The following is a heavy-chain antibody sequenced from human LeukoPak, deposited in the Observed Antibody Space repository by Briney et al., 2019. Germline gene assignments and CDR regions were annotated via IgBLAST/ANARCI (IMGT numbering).Heavy chain of an antibody. D-gene: IGHD1-1*01. Sequence: ASVKVSCKTSGYAFTSYYMHWVRQAPGQGLEWMGIINPSGGSTSYAQKFQGRVTMTRDTSTSTVYMELSSLRSEDTAVYYCARASTSGRFDPWGQGTLVTVSS. V-gene: IGHV1-46*01. CDR2: INPSGGST. CDR3: ARASTSGRFDP. CDR1: GYAFTSYY. J-gene: IGHJ5*02.